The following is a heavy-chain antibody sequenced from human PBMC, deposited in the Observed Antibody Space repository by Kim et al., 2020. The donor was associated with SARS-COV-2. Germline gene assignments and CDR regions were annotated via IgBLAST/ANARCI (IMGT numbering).Heavy chain of an antibody. CDR1: GYTFTSYG. CDR3: AVDSHYYDSRGYYGSNDAFDI. D-gene: IGHD3-22*01. CDR2: ISAYNGNT. V-gene: IGHV1-18*01. J-gene: IGHJ3*02. Sequence: ASVKVSCKASGYTFTSYGISWVRQAPGQGLEWMGWISAYNGNTNYAQKLQGRVTMTTDTSTSTAYMELRSLRSDDTAVYYCAVDSHYYDSRGYYGSNDAFDIWGQGTMVTVSS.